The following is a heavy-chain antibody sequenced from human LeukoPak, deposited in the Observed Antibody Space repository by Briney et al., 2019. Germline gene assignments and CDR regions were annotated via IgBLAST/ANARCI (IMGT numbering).Heavy chain of an antibody. CDR3: ARRDSSGYFFDP. CDR1: GFTFSDYY. CDR2: ISSSGSTI. Sequence: PGGSLRLSCAASGFTFSDYYMSWIRQAPGKGLEWVSYISSSGSTIYYADSVKGRFTISRDNAKNSLYLEMNSLRAEDTAVYYCARRDSSGYFFDPWGQGTLVTVSS. V-gene: IGHV3-11*04. J-gene: IGHJ5*02. D-gene: IGHD3-22*01.